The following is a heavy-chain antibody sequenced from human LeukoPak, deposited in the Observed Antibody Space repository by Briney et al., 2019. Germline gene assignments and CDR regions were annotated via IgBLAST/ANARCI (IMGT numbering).Heavy chain of an antibody. CDR3: AKGGQITAYYFDY. V-gene: IGHV3-30*02. D-gene: IGHD3-16*01. CDR1: GFTFSSYG. CDR2: IRYDGSNK. J-gene: IGHJ4*02. Sequence: PGGSLRLSCAASGFTFSSYGMHWVRQAPGKGLEWVAFIRYDGSNKYYADSVKDRFTISRDSSKNTLYLQMNSLRAEDTAVYHCAKGGQITAYYFDYWGQGTLVTVSS.